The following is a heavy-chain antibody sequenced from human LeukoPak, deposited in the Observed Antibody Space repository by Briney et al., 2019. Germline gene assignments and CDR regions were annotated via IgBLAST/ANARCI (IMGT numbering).Heavy chain of an antibody. CDR3: ARVISLSGLWFGELSLDY. D-gene: IGHD3-10*01. J-gene: IGHJ4*02. CDR2: GNESGGT. CDR1: GGSFNGYY. Sequence: PSETLSLTCAVYGGSFNGYYWSWIRQPPGKGLEWIGEGNESGGTKYNPSLKSRVTISVDTSKNQFSLKLSSVTAADTAVYYCARVISLSGLWFGELSLDYWGQGTLVTVSS. V-gene: IGHV4-34*01.